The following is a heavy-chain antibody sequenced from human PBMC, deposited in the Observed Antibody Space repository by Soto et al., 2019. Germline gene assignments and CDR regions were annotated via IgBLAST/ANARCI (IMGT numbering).Heavy chain of an antibody. CDR1: GFILSDCA. J-gene: IGHJ6*03. Sequence: EVQLVESGGGLVQPGGSLRLSCATSGFILSDCAMNWVRQAPGKGLEWVSYISSSSSVIDYADSVKGRFTVSRDNASNSLYHQMNSLRAEDTDVYYCARDLSWGSNWYYYMDVWGKGTTVTVSS. CDR2: ISSSSSVI. V-gene: IGHV3-48*01. CDR3: ARDLSWGSNWYYYMDV. D-gene: IGHD7-27*01.